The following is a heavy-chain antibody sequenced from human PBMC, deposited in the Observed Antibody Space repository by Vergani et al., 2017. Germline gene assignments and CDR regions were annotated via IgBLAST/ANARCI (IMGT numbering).Heavy chain of an antibody. D-gene: IGHD3-22*01. V-gene: IGHV1-2*02. Sequence: QVQLVQSGAEVKKPGASVKVSCKASGYTFTGYYMHWVRQAPGQGLEWMGWINPNSGGTNYAQKFQERVTITRDMSTSRAYMELSSLRSEDTAVYYCAASRGVDSSGYSFHYYYYYGMDVWGQGTTVTVSS. J-gene: IGHJ6*02. CDR2: INPNSGGT. CDR1: GYTFTGYY. CDR3: AASRGVDSSGYSFHYYYYYGMDV.